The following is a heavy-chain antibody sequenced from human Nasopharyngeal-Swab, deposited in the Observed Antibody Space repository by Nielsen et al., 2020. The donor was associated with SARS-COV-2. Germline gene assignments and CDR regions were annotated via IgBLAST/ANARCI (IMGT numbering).Heavy chain of an antibody. V-gene: IGHV3-15*01. J-gene: IGHJ6*03. D-gene: IGHD6-19*01. CDR3: TTDSKRLRQWLVLDYYYMDV. CDR1: GFTFSNAW. Sequence: GESLKISCAASGFTFSNAWMSWVRQAPGKGLEWVGRIKSKTDGGTTAYAAPVKGRFTISRDDSKNTLYLQMNSLKTEDTAVYYCTTDSKRLRQWLVLDYYYMDVWGKGTTVTVSS. CDR2: IKSKTDGGTT.